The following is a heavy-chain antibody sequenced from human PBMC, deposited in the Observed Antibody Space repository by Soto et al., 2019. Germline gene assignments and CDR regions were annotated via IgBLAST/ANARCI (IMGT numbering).Heavy chain of an antibody. CDR3: KGKASGDYFLFAP. Sequence: EVQLVESGGGLVQPGGSLRLSCAASGFTFSSFWMHWVRQAPGKGLEWVSRASPDGTSTSYADSVKGRFTISRDNAKNTFLMKMKSLRPEEPVVNYCKGKASGDYFLFAPGGQGTLFTFSS. D-gene: IGHD4-17*01. CDR1: GFTFSSFW. J-gene: IGHJ5*02. V-gene: IGHV3-74*01. CDR2: ASPDGTST.